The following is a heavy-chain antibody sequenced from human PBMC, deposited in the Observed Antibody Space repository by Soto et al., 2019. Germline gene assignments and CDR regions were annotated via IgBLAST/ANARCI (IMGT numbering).Heavy chain of an antibody. Sequence: GASVKVSCKASGYTFTSYGISWVRQAPGQGLEWMGWISAYNGNTNYAQKLQGRVTMTTDTSTSTAYMELRSLRSDDTAVYYCASXYYDSSGYYHDYYGMDVWGQGTTVTVSS. CDR2: ISAYNGNT. V-gene: IGHV1-18*01. J-gene: IGHJ6*02. CDR1: GYTFTSYG. D-gene: IGHD3-22*01. CDR3: ASXYYDSSGYYHDYYGMDV.